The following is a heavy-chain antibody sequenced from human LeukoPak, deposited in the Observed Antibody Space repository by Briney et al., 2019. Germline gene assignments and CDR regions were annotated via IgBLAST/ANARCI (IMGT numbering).Heavy chain of an antibody. Sequence: ASVKVSCKVSGYTLTELSMHWVRQAPGKGLEWMGGFDPEDGETIYAQKFQGRVTMTEDTSTDTAYMELSSLRSEDTAVYYCASLEGYSSSWYTQDYFDYWGQGTLVTVSS. D-gene: IGHD6-13*01. CDR1: GYTLTELS. CDR2: FDPEDGET. J-gene: IGHJ4*02. CDR3: ASLEGYSSSWYTQDYFDY. V-gene: IGHV1-24*01.